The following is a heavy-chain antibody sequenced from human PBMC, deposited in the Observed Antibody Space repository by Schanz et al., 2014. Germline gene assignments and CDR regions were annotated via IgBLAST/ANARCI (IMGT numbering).Heavy chain of an antibody. Sequence: EVHLLESGGGLVPPGGSLRLSCATSGFTFSAYAMTWVRQIPGKGLEWVSAISASGGTTYYADSVKGRFTISRDNSKNTLYLQMNSLRAEDTAVYYCAKVRYSSGWRGDYFDEWGQGTLXTVAS. CDR1: GFTFSAYA. J-gene: IGHJ4*02. CDR3: AKVRYSSGWRGDYFDE. V-gene: IGHV3-23*01. D-gene: IGHD6-25*01. CDR2: ISASGGTT.